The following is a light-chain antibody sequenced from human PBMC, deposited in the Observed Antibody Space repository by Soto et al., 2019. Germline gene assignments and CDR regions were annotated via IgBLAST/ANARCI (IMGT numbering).Light chain of an antibody. CDR2: GAS. V-gene: IGKV3-20*01. CDR1: QSVSSSY. Sequence: EIVLTQSPGTLSLSPGERATLSCRASQSVSSSYLAWYQQRPGQAPRLLIFGASYRATGLPDRFSGSGSGTDITLTISRLEPEGFAVYYCQQYSSSPPEFTFGPGTKVDSK. CDR3: QQYSSSPPEFT. J-gene: IGKJ3*01.